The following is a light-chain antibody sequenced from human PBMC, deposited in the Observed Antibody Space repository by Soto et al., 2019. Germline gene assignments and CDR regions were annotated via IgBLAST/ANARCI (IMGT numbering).Light chain of an antibody. J-gene: IGLJ2*01. CDR3: TVWDDSLRGRL. CDR1: SSNIEVNY. Sequence: QSALTQPPSASGTPGQRVTISCSGASSNIEVNYVYWYQQLPGTAPRLLIYRNNQRPSGVPDRFSGSKSGTSASLAISALRSEDEADYYCTVWDDSLRGRLFGGGTKVTVL. CDR2: RNN. V-gene: IGLV1-47*01.